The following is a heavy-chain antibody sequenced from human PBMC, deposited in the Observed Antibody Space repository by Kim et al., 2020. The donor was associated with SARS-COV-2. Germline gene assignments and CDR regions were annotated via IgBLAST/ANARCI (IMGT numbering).Heavy chain of an antibody. D-gene: IGHD2-15*01. Sequence: ADSVKGRFTISRDNAKNTLYLQMNSLRAEDTDVYYCAKLVVVAAQDAFDIWGQGTMVTVSS. V-gene: IGHV3-23*01. J-gene: IGHJ3*02. CDR3: AKLVVVAAQDAFDI.